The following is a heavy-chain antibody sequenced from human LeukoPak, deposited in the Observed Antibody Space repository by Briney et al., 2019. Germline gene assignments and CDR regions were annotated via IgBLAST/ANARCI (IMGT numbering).Heavy chain of an antibody. CDR3: ASVIPGYDNSGLDY. Sequence: ETLSLTCTVSGGSISSSSYYWGWVRQPPGKGLEWVSVIYSGGSTYYADSVKGRFTISRDNSKNTLYLQMNSLRAEDTAVYYCASVIPGYDNSGLDYWGQGTLVTVSS. CDR2: IYSGGST. D-gene: IGHD3-22*01. V-gene: IGHV3-53*01. CDR1: GGSISSSSYY. J-gene: IGHJ4*02.